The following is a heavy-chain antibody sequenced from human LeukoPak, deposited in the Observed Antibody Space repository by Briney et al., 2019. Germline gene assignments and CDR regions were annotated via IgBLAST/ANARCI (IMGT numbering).Heavy chain of an antibody. D-gene: IGHD3-10*01. Sequence: GGSLRLSCAASGFAFSSYAMSWVRQAPGKGLEWVSTIHGSGGGTHYADSVKGRFSISRDDSKNTLFLQMNSLRAEDTAVYYCARGNYYGSGCDFWGQGSLVTVSS. CDR3: ARGNYYGSGCDF. CDR2: IHGSGGGT. V-gene: IGHV3-23*01. CDR1: GFAFSSYA. J-gene: IGHJ4*02.